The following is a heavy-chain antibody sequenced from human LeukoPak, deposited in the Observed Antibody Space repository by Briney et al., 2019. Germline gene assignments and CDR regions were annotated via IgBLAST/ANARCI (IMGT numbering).Heavy chain of an antibody. CDR3: AKASEWFGEYGDFDY. CDR2: ISGSGGST. J-gene: IGHJ4*02. D-gene: IGHD3-10*01. V-gene: IGHV3-23*01. CDR1: GSTFSSYA. Sequence: PGGSLRLSCAASGSTFSSYAMSWVRQAPGKGLEWVSAISGSGGSTYYADSVKGRFTISRDNSKNTLYLQMNSLRAEDTAVYYCAKASEWFGEYGDFDYWGQGTLVTVSS.